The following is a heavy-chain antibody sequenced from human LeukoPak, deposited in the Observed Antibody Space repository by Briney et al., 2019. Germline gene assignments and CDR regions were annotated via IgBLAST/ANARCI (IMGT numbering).Heavy chain of an antibody. CDR1: GFTFSSYA. J-gene: IGHJ4*02. D-gene: IGHD3-10*01. Sequence: GGSLRLSCTASGFTFSSYAMHWVRQAPGKGLEWVAVISYDGSNKYYADSVKGRFTISRDNSKNTLYLQMNSLRAEDTAVYYCARDGLLWFGVPIDYWGQGTLVTVSS. CDR2: ISYDGSNK. V-gene: IGHV3-30-3*01. CDR3: ARDGLLWFGVPIDY.